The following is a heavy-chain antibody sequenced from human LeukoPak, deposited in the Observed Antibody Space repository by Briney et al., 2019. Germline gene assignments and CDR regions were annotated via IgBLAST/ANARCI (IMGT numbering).Heavy chain of an antibody. CDR2: ISGSGGST. CDR1: GFTFSSYA. V-gene: IGHV3-23*01. CDR3: ARNDRRSYYDILTGYLFDY. D-gene: IGHD3-9*01. Sequence: PGGSLRLSCAASGFTFSSYAMSWVRQAPGKGLEWVSAISGSGGSTYYADSVKGRFTISRDNSKNMLYLQMNSLRAEDTAVYYCARNDRRSYYDILTGYLFDYWGQGTLVTVSS. J-gene: IGHJ4*02.